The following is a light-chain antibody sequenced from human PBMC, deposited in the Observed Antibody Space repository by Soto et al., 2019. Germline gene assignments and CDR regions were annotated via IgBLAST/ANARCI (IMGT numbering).Light chain of an antibody. CDR3: QQRSSWPRT. Sequence: EIVLTQYPATLSLPPGERATLSCGASRSVSSTYLAWYQQKPGRAPRLLIYDASSRATGIPDRFSGSGSGTDFTLTFSSLEPEDFAVYYCQQRSSWPRTFGQGTKV. CDR1: RSVSSTY. V-gene: IGKV3D-20*02. J-gene: IGKJ1*01. CDR2: DAS.